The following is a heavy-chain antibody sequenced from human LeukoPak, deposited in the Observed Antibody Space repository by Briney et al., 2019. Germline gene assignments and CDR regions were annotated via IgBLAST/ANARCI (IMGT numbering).Heavy chain of an antibody. CDR2: VTSSGRYI. D-gene: IGHD3-10*01. Sequence: GGSLRLSCAASGFTFSDYSMNWVRQAPGKGLEWISSVTSSGRYIYYADSVKGRFSISRDNAEKSLYLQMNSLRAEDTAVYYCARKGSQWEFLVDYWGQGTLVTVSS. J-gene: IGHJ4*02. CDR1: GFTFSDYS. CDR3: ARKGSQWEFLVDY. V-gene: IGHV3-21*01.